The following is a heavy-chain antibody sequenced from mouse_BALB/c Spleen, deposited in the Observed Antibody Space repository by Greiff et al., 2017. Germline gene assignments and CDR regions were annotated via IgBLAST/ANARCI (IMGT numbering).Heavy chain of an antibody. CDR2: ISSGGST. D-gene: IGHD2-1*01. V-gene: IGHV5-6-5*01. J-gene: IGHJ3*01. CDR1: GFTFSSYA. CDR3: ARDSTMFAWLAY. Sequence: EVQVEESGGGLVKPGGSLKLSCAASGFTFSSYAMSWVRQTPEKKLEWVASISSGGSTYYPDSVKGRFTITRDNARNNLYLQMSSLRSEDTAMYYCARDSTMFAWLAYWGQGTPVTVSA.